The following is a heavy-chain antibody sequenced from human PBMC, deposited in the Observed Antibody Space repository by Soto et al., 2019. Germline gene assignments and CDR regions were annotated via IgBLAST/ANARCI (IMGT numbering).Heavy chain of an antibody. D-gene: IGHD4-17*01. CDR3: ARGYRYDYGDYIEYYGMDV. CDR2: IYYSGST. Sequence: QVQLQESGPGLVKPSQTLSLTCTVSGGSISSGGYYWSWIRQHPGKVLEWIGYIYYSGSTYYNPSLKSRVTISVDTSKNQFSLKLSSVTAADTAVYYCARGYRYDYGDYIEYYGMDVWGQGTTVTVSS. J-gene: IGHJ6*02. V-gene: IGHV4-31*03. CDR1: GGSISSGGYY.